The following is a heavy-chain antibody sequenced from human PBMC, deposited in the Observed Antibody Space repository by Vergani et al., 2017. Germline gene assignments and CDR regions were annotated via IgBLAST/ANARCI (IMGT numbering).Heavy chain of an antibody. J-gene: IGHJ4*02. CDR1: GFTFSSCS. CDR3: ARLSYDTTPYLQGGYDC. CDR2: ISSSSSYI. V-gene: IGHV3-21*01. D-gene: IGHD3-22*01. Sequence: EVQLVESGGGLVKRGGSLRLSCAASGFTFSSCSMNWVRQAPGKGLEWVSSISSSSSYIHYSDSLKGRFTISRDNAKSSLYLQMNSLRAEDTGVYYCARLSYDTTPYLQGGYDCWGQGTLVSVSS.